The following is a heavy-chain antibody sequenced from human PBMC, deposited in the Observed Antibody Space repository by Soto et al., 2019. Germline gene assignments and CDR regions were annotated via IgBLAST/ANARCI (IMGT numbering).Heavy chain of an antibody. CDR3: ARGGRKKVDP. J-gene: IGHJ5*02. CDR1: GGSFSGYY. CDR2: INHSGST. V-gene: IGHV4-34*01. Sequence: QVQLQQWGAGLLKPSETLSLTCAVYGGSFSGYYWSWIRQPPGKGLEWIGEINHSGSTNYNPFLKGRVTISVDTSKNQFSLKLSSVTAADKAGYDCARGGRKKVDPWGQGTLVTVSS.